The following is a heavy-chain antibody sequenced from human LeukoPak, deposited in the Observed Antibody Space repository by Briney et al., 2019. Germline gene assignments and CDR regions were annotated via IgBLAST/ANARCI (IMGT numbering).Heavy chain of an antibody. CDR1: GYTFTSYY. V-gene: IGHV1-46*01. Sequence: ASVKVSCKASGYTFTSYYMHWVRQAPGQGLEWMGIINPSGGSTSYAQKFQGRVTMTRDMSTSTVYMELSSLRSEDTAMYFCARSPHILTGENFDFWGKGTLVTVSS. CDR3: ARSPHILTGENFDF. CDR2: INPSGGST. J-gene: IGHJ4*02. D-gene: IGHD3-9*01.